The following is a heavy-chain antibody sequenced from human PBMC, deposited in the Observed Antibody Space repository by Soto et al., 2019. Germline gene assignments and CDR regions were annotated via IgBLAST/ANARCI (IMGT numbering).Heavy chain of an antibody. Sequence: ASVKVSCKASGYTFTSYAMHWVRQAPGQRLERMGWINAGNGNTKYSQKYQGRVTITRDTSASTAYMELSSLRSEDTAMYYCARDLGGWPDYWGQGTLVTVSS. CDR3: ARDLGGWPDY. D-gene: IGHD2-15*01. J-gene: IGHJ4*02. CDR1: GYTFTSYA. CDR2: INAGNGNT. V-gene: IGHV1-3*01.